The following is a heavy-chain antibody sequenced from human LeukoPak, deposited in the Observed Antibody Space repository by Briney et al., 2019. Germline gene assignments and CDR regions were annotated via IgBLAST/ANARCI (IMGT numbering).Heavy chain of an antibody. V-gene: IGHV3-21*01. CDR3: ARDLVDTAMNLYNYYMDV. Sequence: PGGSLRLSCAASGFTFSSYSMNWVRQAPGKGLEWVSSISGSSSYIYYADSLRGRFTISRDNSKNTLYLQMDSLRADHAAVYYCARDLVDTAMNLYNYYMDVWGKGTTVAVSS. CDR2: ISGSSSYI. J-gene: IGHJ6*03. D-gene: IGHD5-18*01. CDR1: GFTFSSYS.